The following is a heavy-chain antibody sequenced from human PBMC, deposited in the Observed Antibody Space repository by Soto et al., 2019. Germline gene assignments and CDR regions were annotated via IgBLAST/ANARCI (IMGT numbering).Heavy chain of an antibody. J-gene: IGHJ4*02. CDR2: IYYSGST. V-gene: IGHV4-39*01. CDR1: GGSISSSSYY. Sequence: QLQLQESGPGLVKPSETLSLTCTVSGGSISSSSYYWGWIRQPPGKGLEWIGSIYYSGSTYYNPSLRSRVTISVDTSKNQFSLKLTSVTAADTAVYYCARTIFGVVNYWGQGTLVNVSS. D-gene: IGHD3-3*01. CDR3: ARTIFGVVNY.